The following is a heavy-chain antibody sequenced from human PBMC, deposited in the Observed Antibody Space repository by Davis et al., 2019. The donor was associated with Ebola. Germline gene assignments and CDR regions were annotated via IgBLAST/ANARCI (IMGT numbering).Heavy chain of an antibody. V-gene: IGHV4-61*01. Sequence: SETLSLTCTVSGGSVSSGSYYWSWIRQPPGKGLEWIGYIHSSGRTNYNPSLESRVSILVDTSKSQFSLRLNSMTAADTAVYYCARGGPEGFGERDWYFDLWGRGTLVTVSS. CDR3: ARGGPEGFGERDWYFDL. D-gene: IGHD3-10*01. J-gene: IGHJ2*01. CDR2: IHSSGRT. CDR1: GGSVSSGSYY.